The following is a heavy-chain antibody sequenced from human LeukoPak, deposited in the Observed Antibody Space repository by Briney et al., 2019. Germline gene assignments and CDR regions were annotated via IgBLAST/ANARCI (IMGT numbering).Heavy chain of an antibody. CDR1: GFTFSRYW. D-gene: IGHD3-10*02. CDR3: AELGITMIGGV. V-gene: IGHV3-74*01. J-gene: IGHJ6*04. Sequence: GGSLRLSCAASGFTFSRYWMHWVRQVPGKGLVWVSRIHSDGRDTHYADSVKGRFTISRDNAKNSLYLQMNSLRAEDTAVYYCAELGITMIGGVWGKGTTVTISS. CDR2: IHSDGRDT.